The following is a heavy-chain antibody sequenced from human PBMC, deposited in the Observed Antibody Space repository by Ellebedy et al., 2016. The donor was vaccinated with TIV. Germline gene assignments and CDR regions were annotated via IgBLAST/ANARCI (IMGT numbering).Heavy chain of an antibody. CDR3: AREGGDDSSGYYFDY. Sequence: AASVKVSCKASGGTFSSYAISWVRQAPGQGLEWMGGIIPIFGTANYAQKFQGRVTITADESTSTAYMELSSLRSEDTAVYYCAREGGDDSSGYYFDYWGQGTLVTVSS. V-gene: IGHV1-69*13. CDR2: IIPIFGTA. J-gene: IGHJ4*02. D-gene: IGHD3-22*01. CDR1: GGTFSSYA.